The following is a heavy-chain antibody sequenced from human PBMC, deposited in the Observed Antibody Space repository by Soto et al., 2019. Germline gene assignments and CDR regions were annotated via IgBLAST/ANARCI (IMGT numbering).Heavy chain of an antibody. J-gene: IGHJ4*02. V-gene: IGHV1-69*02. CDR2: IIPILGIA. CDR3: AGNSQGVDDFCSGYHTPDFDY. Sequence: QVQLVQSGAEVKKPGSSVKVSCKASGGTFSSYTISWVRQAPGQGLEWMGRIIPILGIANYAQKFQGRVTFTADKTTSTAYMELSSLRSEDTAVYYCAGNSQGVDDFCSGYHTPDFDYWGQGTLVTVSS. CDR1: GGTFSSYT. D-gene: IGHD3-3*01.